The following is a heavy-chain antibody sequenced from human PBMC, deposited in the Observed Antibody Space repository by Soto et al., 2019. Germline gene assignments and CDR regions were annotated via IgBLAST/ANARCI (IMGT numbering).Heavy chain of an antibody. CDR2: ISGSGGST. J-gene: IGHJ3*02. CDR3: AKDQADCSGTSCYVGGAFDI. D-gene: IGHD2-2*01. Sequence: GGSLRLSCAASGFTFSSYAMSWVRQAPGKGLEWVSAISGSGGSTYYADSVKGRFTISRDNSKNTLYLQMNSLRAEDTAVYYYAKDQADCSGTSCYVGGAFDIWGQGTMVTVSS. CDR1: GFTFSSYA. V-gene: IGHV3-23*01.